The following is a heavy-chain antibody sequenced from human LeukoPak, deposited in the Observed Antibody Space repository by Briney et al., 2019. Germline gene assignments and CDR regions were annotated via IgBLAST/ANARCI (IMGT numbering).Heavy chain of an antibody. CDR1: GFTFSSYA. J-gene: IGHJ4*02. D-gene: IGHD3-9*01. CDR3: AKAMTGSTYYFDS. V-gene: IGHV3-23*01. Sequence: GGSLRLSCAASGFTFSSYAMSWVRQAPGEGLEWVSVISGSGGSTSYADSVKGRFTISRDNSKDTLYLQMNSLRAEDSAIYYCAKAMTGSTYYFDSWGQGTLVTVSS. CDR2: ISGSGGST.